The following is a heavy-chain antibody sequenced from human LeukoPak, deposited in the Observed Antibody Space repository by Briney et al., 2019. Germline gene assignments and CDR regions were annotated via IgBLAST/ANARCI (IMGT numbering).Heavy chain of an antibody. CDR1: GFTFSSYS. Sequence: GGSLRLSCAASGFTFSSYSMNWVRQAPGKGLQWVSYIAGSTIYYADSVKGRFTISRDNARNSLYLQMNSLRDDNTAVYYCARDRDSSFDYWGQGTLVTVSS. D-gene: IGHD6-6*01. CDR3: ARDRDSSFDY. J-gene: IGHJ4*02. CDR2: IAGSTI. V-gene: IGHV3-48*02.